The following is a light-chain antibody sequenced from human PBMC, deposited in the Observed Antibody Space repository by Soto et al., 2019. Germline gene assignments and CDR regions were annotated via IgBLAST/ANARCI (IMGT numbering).Light chain of an antibody. CDR3: QQYYSYPVT. V-gene: IGKV1-8*01. CDR1: QGISSY. J-gene: IGKJ1*01. CDR2: AAS. Sequence: AILMTQSPSSLSASTGDRVTITCRASQGISSYLAWYQQKPGKAPKLLIYAASTLQSGVPSRFSGSGSGTDLTLTISCLQSEDFATYYCQQYYSYPVTFGQGTKVEIK.